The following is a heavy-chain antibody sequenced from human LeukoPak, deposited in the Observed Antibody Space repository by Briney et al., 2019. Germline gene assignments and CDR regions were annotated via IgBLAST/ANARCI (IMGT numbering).Heavy chain of an antibody. CDR3: AIGGVTYYYARSGYYYFDC. J-gene: IGHJ4*02. D-gene: IGHD3-22*01. V-gene: IGHV4-59*01. CDR1: GGSISSCY. Sequence: SETLSLTCTVSGGSISSCYWSWIRQPPGKGLEWIWYIYYSGSTNYNPSLKSRVTISVDTSKNQFSLKLRSVTAADTAVYYCAIGGVTYYYARSGYYYFDCWGQGTLVTASS. CDR2: IYYSGST.